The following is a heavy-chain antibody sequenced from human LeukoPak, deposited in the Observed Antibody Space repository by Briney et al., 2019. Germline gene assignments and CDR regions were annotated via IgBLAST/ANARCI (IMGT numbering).Heavy chain of an antibody. Sequence: GGSLRLSCAASGFTFSSYAMHWVRQAPGKGLEWVAVISYDGSNKYYADSVKGRFTISRDNSKNTLYLQMNSLRAEDTAVYYCAREYSSSSSLRIDPWGQGTLVTVSS. V-gene: IGHV3-30*04. CDR3: AREYSSSSSLRIDP. D-gene: IGHD6-6*01. CDR1: GFTFSSYA. J-gene: IGHJ5*02. CDR2: ISYDGSNK.